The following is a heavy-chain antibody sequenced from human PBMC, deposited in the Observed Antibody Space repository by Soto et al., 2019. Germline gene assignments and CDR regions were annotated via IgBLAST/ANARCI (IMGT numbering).Heavy chain of an antibody. CDR2: ISYDGSNK. J-gene: IGHJ6*02. D-gene: IGHD2-21*02. Sequence: QVLLVESGGGVVQPGRSLRLSCAASGFTFSSYGMHWVRQAPGKGLEWVAVISYDGSNKYYADSVKGRFTISRNNSKNKLYLQMNSLRAADTAVYYCAKDWDIVVVTAIRYGMDVWGQGTTVTVSS. CDR3: AKDWDIVVVTAIRYGMDV. CDR1: GFTFSSYG. V-gene: IGHV3-30*18.